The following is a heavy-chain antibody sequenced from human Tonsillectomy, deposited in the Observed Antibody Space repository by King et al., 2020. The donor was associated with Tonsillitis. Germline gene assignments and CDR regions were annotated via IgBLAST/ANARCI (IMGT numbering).Heavy chain of an antibody. V-gene: IGHV3-33*08. CDR3: ARVRTVTHFDY. CDR1: GFTFSSYG. Sequence: VQLVESGGGVVQPGRSLRLSCAASGFTFSSYGMHWVRQAPGKGLEWVAVIWYDGSNKYYADSVKGRFSISRDNPKNTLYLQMNSLRAEDTAVYYCARVRTVTHFDYWGQGTLVTVSS. J-gene: IGHJ4*02. CDR2: IWYDGSNK. D-gene: IGHD4-17*01.